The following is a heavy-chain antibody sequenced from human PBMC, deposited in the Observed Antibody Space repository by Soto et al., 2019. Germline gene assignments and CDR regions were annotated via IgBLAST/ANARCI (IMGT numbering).Heavy chain of an antibody. CDR2: INHSGST. Sequence: SETLSLTCAVCGGTFSGYYWSLIRQPPGKGLEWIGEINHSGSTNYNPSLKSRVTISVDTSKNQFSLKLSSVTAADTAVYYCARPRYCSGGSCSKGGWFDPWGQRHMIPVSS. CDR3: ARPRYCSGGSCSKGGWFDP. D-gene: IGHD2-15*01. CDR1: GGTFSGYY. V-gene: IGHV4-34*01. J-gene: IGHJ5*02.